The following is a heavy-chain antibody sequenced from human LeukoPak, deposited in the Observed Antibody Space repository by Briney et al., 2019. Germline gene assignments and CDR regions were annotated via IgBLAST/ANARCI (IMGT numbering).Heavy chain of an antibody. V-gene: IGHV1-69*05. CDR2: IIPIFGTA. J-gene: IGHJ6*03. CDR3: SWNSVGYYYYYLEV. D-gene: IGHD1-7*01. Sequence: GSSVKVSCKASGGTFSSYAISWVRQAPGQGLEWMGGIIPIFGTANYAQKFQGRVTITTDESTSTAYMELSSLRSEDTAVYYCSWNSVGYYYYYLEVWGKGTTVTVSS. CDR1: GGTFSSYA.